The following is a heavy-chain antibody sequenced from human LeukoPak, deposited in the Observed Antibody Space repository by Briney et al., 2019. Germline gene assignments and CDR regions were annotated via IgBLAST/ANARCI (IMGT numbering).Heavy chain of an antibody. CDR3: ASGYCSSTSCYKRSYYYYYYYMDV. CDR1: GYTFTGDN. D-gene: IGHD2-2*01. V-gene: IGHV1-2*02. J-gene: IGHJ6*03. Sequence: ASLKVSCKPSGYTFTGDNMHWVREAPGQGLEWMGWIYPNRGVTNYVQKFQGRVTMTRDTSISTAYMELSRLRSDDTAVYYCASGYCSSTSCYKRSYYYYYYYMDVWCKGTTVTVSS. CDR2: IYPNRGVT.